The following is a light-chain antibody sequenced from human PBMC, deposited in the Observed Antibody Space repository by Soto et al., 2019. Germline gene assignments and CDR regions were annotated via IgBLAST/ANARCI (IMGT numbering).Light chain of an antibody. CDR2: DVS. CDR3: CSYAGSYTHV. CDR1: SSDVAIYNY. V-gene: IGLV2-11*01. J-gene: IGLJ1*01. Sequence: QSVLTQPRSVSGSPGQSVTISCTGTSSDVAIYNYISWYQQHPGEAPKLMIHDVSERPSGVPDWFSGSKSGNTASLTISGLQAEDEADYYCCSYAGSYTHVFGTGTKVTVL.